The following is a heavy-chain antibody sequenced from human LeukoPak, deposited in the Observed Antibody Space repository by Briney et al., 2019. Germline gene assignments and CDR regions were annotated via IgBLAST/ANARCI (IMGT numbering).Heavy chain of an antibody. CDR3: ARRQSSIAAATDP. V-gene: IGHV1-18*01. CDR2: ISAYNGNT. D-gene: IGHD6-13*01. CDR1: GGTFSSYA. J-gene: IGHJ5*02. Sequence: ASVKVSCKASGGTFSSYAISWVRQAPGQGLEWMGWISAYNGNTNYAQKLQGRVTMTTDTSTSTAYMELRSLRSDDTAVYYCARRQSSIAAATDPWGQGTLVTVSS.